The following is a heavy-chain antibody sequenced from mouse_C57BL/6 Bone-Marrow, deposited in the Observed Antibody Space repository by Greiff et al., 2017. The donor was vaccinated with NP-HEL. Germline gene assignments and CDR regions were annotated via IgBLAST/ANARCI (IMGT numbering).Heavy chain of an antibody. Sequence: EVKVEESGGGLVQPGGSMKLSCVASGFTFSNYWMNWVRQSPEKGLEWVAQIRLKSDNYATHYAESVKGRFTISRDDSKSSVYLPMNNVRAEDTGIYYCTGTDYYGSHWFAYWGQGTLVTVSA. V-gene: IGHV6-3*01. CDR2: IRLKSDNYAT. D-gene: IGHD1-1*01. CDR1: GFTFSNYW. CDR3: TGTDYYGSHWFAY. J-gene: IGHJ3*01.